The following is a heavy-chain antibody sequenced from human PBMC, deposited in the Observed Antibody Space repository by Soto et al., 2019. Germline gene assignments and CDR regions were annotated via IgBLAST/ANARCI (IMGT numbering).Heavy chain of an antibody. CDR2: IHYTGTI. Sequence: QVQLQQSGPGLVKPSETLSLTCTVSGVSITTSYWSWIRQSPGKGLEWIAYIHYTGTIKYNPSLNRLLTISADTSKNVISMRLTSVTAADTAVYYCTRRPSVTGSLGWFDPWGQGTMVTVPS. CDR1: GVSITTSY. J-gene: IGHJ5*02. CDR3: TRRPSVTGSLGWFDP. V-gene: IGHV4-59*08. D-gene: IGHD3-10*01.